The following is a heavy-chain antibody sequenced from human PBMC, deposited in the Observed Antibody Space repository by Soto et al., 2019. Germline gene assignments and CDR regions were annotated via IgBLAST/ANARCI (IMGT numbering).Heavy chain of an antibody. CDR3: AGSRRNDDFWSDPQLGDGMDV. J-gene: IGHJ6*02. D-gene: IGHD3-3*01. V-gene: IGHV3-48*03. Sequence: EVQLVESGGDLVQPGGSLRLSCEASGITLSDYEMNWVRQAPGKGLEWLSFISSTSSAIYYADSVKGRFTMSRDNGTESLYLHMKSLRAEDTTVYYCAGSRRNDDFWSDPQLGDGMDVWGQGTTVTVSS. CDR1: GITLSDYE. CDR2: ISSTSSAI.